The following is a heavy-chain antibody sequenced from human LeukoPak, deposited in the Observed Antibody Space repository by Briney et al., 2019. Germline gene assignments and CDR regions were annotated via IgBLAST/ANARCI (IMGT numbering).Heavy chain of an antibody. J-gene: IGHJ4*02. CDR3: VKDAQRGFDYSNSLQH. D-gene: IGHD4-11*01. Sequence: PGWSLRLSCEASGFTFSHYGMHWVRQAPGKGLEWVAVIWSDATNQYYSDSVKGRFTISRDNFKRTVSLQINSLRAEDTAVYYCVKDAQRGFDYSNSLQHWGQGSLVTVSS. V-gene: IGHV3-33*06. CDR1: GFTFSHYG. CDR2: IWSDATNQ.